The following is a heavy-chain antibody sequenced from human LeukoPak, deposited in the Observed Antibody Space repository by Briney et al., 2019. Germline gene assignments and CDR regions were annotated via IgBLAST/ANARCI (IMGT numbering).Heavy chain of an antibody. CDR1: GVSISSYY. D-gene: IGHD2-2*01. V-gene: IGHV4-59*06. CDR3: ARAGYSSTSTHFDY. J-gene: IGHJ4*02. CDR2: IYSSGST. Sequence: RPSETLSLTCTVSGVSISSYYWSWIRQHPGKGLEWIGYIYSSGSTYYNPSLKSRVTISADTSKNQFSLKVTSVTAADAAVYYCARAGYSSTSTHFDYWGQGTLVTVSS.